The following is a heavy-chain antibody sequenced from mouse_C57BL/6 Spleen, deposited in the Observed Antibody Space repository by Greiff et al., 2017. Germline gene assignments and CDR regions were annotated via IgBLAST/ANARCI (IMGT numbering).Heavy chain of an antibody. J-gene: IGHJ2*01. CDR2: ISDGGSYT. V-gene: IGHV5-4*01. CDR3: AREGVYYFDY. CDR1: GFTFSSYA. Sequence: DVKLVESGGGLVKPGGSLKLSSAASGFTFSSYAMSWVRQTPEKRLEWVATISDGGSYTYYPDNVKGRFTISRDNAKNNLYLQMSHLKSEDTAMYYCAREGVYYFDYWGQGTTLTVSS.